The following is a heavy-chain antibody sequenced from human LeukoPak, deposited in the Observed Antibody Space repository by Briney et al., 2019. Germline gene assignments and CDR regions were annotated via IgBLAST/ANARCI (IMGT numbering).Heavy chain of an antibody. J-gene: IGHJ6*02. V-gene: IGHV4-34*01. CDR1: GGSFSGYY. CDR3: ARVDWSAVYYYYGMDV. D-gene: IGHD3/OR15-3a*01. CDR2: INHSGST. Sequence: PSETLSLTCAVYGGSFSGYYWSWIRQPPGKGLEWTGEINHSGSTNYNPSLKSRVTISVDTSKNQFSLKLSSVTAADTAVYYCARVDWSAVYYYYGMDVWGQGTTVTVSS.